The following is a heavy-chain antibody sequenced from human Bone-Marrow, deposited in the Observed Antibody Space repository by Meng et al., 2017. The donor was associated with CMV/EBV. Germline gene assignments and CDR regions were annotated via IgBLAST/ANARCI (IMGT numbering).Heavy chain of an antibody. Sequence: GGSLRLSCAASGFTFDDYPMHWVRQAPGKGLEWVSSINWNSVTIGYANSVKGRFTISRDNAKNSLSLQLNSQRPDDSALYYCSKNHSCVPAYYFDSWGQATLVTASS. D-gene: IGHD2-2*01. CDR2: INWNSVTI. CDR1: GFTFDDYP. CDR3: SKNHSCVPAYYFDS. J-gene: IGHJ4*02. V-gene: IGHV3-9*01.